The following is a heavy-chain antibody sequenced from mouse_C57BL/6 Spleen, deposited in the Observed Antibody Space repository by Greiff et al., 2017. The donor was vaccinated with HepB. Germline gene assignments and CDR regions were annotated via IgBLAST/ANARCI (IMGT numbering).Heavy chain of an antibody. J-gene: IGHJ2*01. Sequence: VQLQQSGPELVKPGASVKISCKASGYSFTGYYMNWVKQSPEKSLEWIGEINPSTGGTTYNQKFKAKATLTVDKSSSTAYMQLKSLTSEDSAVYYCARTPIYYDYDDPYWGQGTTLTVSS. CDR3: ARTPIYYDYDDPY. V-gene: IGHV1-42*01. CDR2: INPSTGGT. D-gene: IGHD2-4*01. CDR1: GYSFTGYY.